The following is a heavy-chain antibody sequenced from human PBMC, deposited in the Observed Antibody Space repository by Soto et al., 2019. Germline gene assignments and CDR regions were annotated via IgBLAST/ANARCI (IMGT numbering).Heavy chain of an antibody. Sequence: SETLSLTCTVSGGSISSSSYYWGWIRQPPGKGLAWIGSIYCSGSTNYNPSLKSRVTMSVDTSKSQFALNVNSVTAADTAVYYCVRDVGGSGWFAPWGQGTLVTVSS. J-gene: IGHJ5*02. CDR2: IYCSGST. CDR1: GGSISSSSYY. CDR3: VRDVGGSGWFAP. V-gene: IGHV4-39*06.